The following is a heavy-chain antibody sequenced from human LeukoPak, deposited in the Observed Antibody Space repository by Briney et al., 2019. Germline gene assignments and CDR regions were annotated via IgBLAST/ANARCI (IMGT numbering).Heavy chain of an antibody. CDR3: TSTLGY. J-gene: IGHJ4*02. CDR2: IKEKTDGGAT. CDR1: GFTFSIYA. V-gene: IGHV3-15*01. D-gene: IGHD3-16*01. Sequence: GGSLRLSCAASGFTFSIYAMSWVRQASGKGLEWVGRIKEKTDGGATDYAAPVKGRFTISRDDSKNTLYLQMNSLKTEDTAVYYCTSTLGYWGQGTLVTVSS.